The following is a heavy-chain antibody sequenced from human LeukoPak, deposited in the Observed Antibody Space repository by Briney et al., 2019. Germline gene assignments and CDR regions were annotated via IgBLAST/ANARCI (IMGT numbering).Heavy chain of an antibody. CDR2: ISSSSSYT. J-gene: IGHJ5*02. V-gene: IGHV3-11*05. CDR1: GLTFSDYY. CDR3: ARDQIVVAGNWFDP. D-gene: IGHD1-26*01. Sequence: GGSLRLSCAASGLTFSDYYMSWIRQAPGKGLEWVSYISSSSSYTNYADSVKGRFTISRDNAKNSLYLQMNSLRAEDTAVYYCARDQIVVAGNWFDPWGQGTLVTVSS.